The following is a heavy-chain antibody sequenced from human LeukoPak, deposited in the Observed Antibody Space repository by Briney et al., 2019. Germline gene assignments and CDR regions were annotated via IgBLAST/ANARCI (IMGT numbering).Heavy chain of an antibody. CDR1: GYTFTSYY. Sequence: ASVKVSCKASGYTFTSYYMHWVRQAPGQGLEWMGIINPSGGSTSYAQKFQGRVTMTRDTSTGTVYMELSSLRSEDTAVYYCARDRPQAYCGGDCSNNAEDKKDYYYYGMDVWGQGTTVTVSS. CDR3: ARDRPQAYCGGDCSNNAEDKKDYYYYGMDV. V-gene: IGHV1-46*01. CDR2: INPSGGST. J-gene: IGHJ6*02. D-gene: IGHD2-21*02.